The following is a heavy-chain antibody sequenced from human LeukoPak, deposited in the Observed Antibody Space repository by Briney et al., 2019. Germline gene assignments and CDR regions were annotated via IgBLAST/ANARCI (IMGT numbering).Heavy chain of an antibody. D-gene: IGHD3-3*01. V-gene: IGHV1-18*01. CDR1: GYTFTSYG. CDR3: ARGPLWSGYYISSWYTYYFDY. CDR2: ISAYNGNT. Sequence: GASVKVSCKASGYTFTSYGISWVRQAPGQGLEWMGWISAYNGNTNYAQKPQGRVTTTTDTSTSTAYMELRSLRSDDTAVYYCARGPLWSGYYISSWYTYYFDYWGQGTLVTVSS. J-gene: IGHJ4*02.